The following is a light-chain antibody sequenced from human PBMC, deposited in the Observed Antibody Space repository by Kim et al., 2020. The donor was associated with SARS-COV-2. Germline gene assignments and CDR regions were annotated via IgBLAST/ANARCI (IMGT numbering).Light chain of an antibody. CDR3: AAWDDSLNGVV. J-gene: IGLJ2*01. Sequence: ELTQPPSASGTPGQRVTISCSGSSSNIGTNTVNWYQQLPGTAPKLLIYSNNQRPSGVPDRFSGSKSGTSASLAISGLQSEDEADYYCAAWDDSLNGVVFGGGTQLTVL. CDR1: SSNIGTNT. V-gene: IGLV1-44*01. CDR2: SNN.